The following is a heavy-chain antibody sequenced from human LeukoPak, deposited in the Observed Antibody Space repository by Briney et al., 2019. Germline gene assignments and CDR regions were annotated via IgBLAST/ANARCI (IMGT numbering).Heavy chain of an antibody. J-gene: IGHJ5*02. Sequence: GGSLRLSCAASGFTFSSYGMHWVRQAPGKGLEWVAVISYDGSNKYYADSVRGRFTISRDNSKNTLYLQMDSLRAEDTAVYYCAKDLEVRGPTIGWFDPWGQGTLVTVSS. CDR2: ISYDGSNK. CDR1: GFTFSSYG. D-gene: IGHD3-10*01. V-gene: IGHV3-30*18. CDR3: AKDLEVRGPTIGWFDP.